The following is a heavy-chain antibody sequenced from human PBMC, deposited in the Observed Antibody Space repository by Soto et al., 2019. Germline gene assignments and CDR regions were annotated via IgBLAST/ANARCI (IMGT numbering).Heavy chain of an antibody. Sequence: EVQLLEAGGGLVQPGGSLRLSCAASGFTFSSYAMWWVRQAPGKGLECVSAISGGGETTYYADSVKGRFTISRDNSKNTLYLQMISLRAEYTAVYYCAFNSGSGSYYFDYWGQGTLVTVSS. D-gene: IGHD3-10*01. CDR2: ISGGGETT. CDR3: AFNSGSGSYYFDY. V-gene: IGHV3-23*01. CDR1: GFTFSSYA. J-gene: IGHJ4*02.